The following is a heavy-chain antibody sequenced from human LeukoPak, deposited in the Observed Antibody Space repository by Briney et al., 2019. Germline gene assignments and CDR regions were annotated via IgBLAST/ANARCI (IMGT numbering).Heavy chain of an antibody. Sequence: PSETLSLTCTVSGGSISSSSYYWGWIRQPPGKGLEWIGSIYYSGSTYYNPSLKSRVTISVDTSKNQFSLKLSSVAAADTAVYYCAIGVPAAMSLGWFDPWGQGTLVTVSS. CDR1: GGSISSSSYY. V-gene: IGHV4-39*07. CDR3: AIGVPAAMSLGWFDP. J-gene: IGHJ5*02. CDR2: IYYSGST. D-gene: IGHD2-2*01.